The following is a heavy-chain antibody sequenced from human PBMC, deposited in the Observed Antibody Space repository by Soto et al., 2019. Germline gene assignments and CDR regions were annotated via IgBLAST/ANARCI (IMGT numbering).Heavy chain of an antibody. CDR2: IYYSGST. Sequence: QLQLQESGPGLVKPSETLSLICTVSGGSIGSSSYYWGWIRQPPGKGLEWMGSIYYSGSTYYPPSLKSRITISVDTSKNHFSLKLSSVTAADTAVYYCARLKLAAPGNRPFDYCGQGTLVTVSS. V-gene: IGHV4-39*01. CDR3: ARLKLAAPGNRPFDY. J-gene: IGHJ4*02. D-gene: IGHD6-13*01. CDR1: GGSIGSSSYY.